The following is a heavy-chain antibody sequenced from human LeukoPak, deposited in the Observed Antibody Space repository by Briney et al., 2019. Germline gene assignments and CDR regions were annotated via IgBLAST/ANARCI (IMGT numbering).Heavy chain of an antibody. CDR1: GYTFSTYD. J-gene: IGHJ6*03. Sequence: ASVKVSCKASGYTFSTYDMNWVRQATGQGREWMGWMNPNSGNTGYAQKFQGRVTITRNTSINTTYMELSSLSSEDTAVYYCARGTRLPNYYMDVWGKGTTVTVSS. CDR3: ARGTRLPNYYMDV. D-gene: IGHD4-11*01. CDR2: MNPNSGNT. V-gene: IGHV1-8*03.